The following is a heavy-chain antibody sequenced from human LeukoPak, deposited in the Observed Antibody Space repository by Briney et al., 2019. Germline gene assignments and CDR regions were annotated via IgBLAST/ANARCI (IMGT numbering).Heavy chain of an antibody. CDR2: IYTSGST. CDR1: GGSISSYY. J-gene: IGHJ6*02. D-gene: IGHD3-22*01. Sequence: SETLSLTCTVSGGSISSYYWSWIRQPAGKGLEWIGRIYTSGSTNYNPSLKSRVTMSVDTSKNQFSLKLSSVSAADTAVYYCAREEYDSSGYFPYYYYGMDVWGRGTTVTVSS. CDR3: AREEYDSSGYFPYYYYGMDV. V-gene: IGHV4-4*07.